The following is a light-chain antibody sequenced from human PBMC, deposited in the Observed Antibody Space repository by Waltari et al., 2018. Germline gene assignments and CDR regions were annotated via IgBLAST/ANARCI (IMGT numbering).Light chain of an antibody. Sequence: DIVMTQSPDSLAVSLGERATINCKSSQSVLYSSNNKNYLAWYQQKPGPPPKLLIHRASTRESGVPDRFSGSGSGTDFTRTISSLQAEDVAVYYCQQYYSTPITFGQGTRLEIK. CDR3: QQYYSTPIT. J-gene: IGKJ5*01. CDR2: RAS. V-gene: IGKV4-1*01. CDR1: QSVLYSSNNKNY.